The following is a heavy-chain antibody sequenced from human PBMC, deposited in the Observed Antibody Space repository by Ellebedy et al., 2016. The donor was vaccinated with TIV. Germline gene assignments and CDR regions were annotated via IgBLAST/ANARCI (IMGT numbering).Heavy chain of an antibody. CDR2: ISAYNGNT. CDR1: GYTFTSYG. V-gene: IGHV1-18*01. J-gene: IGHJ6*02. Sequence: AASVKVSCKASGYTFTSYGISWVRQARGQGLEWMGWISAYNGNTNYAQKLQGRVTMTTDTSTSTACMELRSLRSDDTAVYYCARDSAAPLYYYYYYGMDVWGQGTTITVSS. D-gene: IGHD2-15*01. CDR3: ARDSAAPLYYYYYYGMDV.